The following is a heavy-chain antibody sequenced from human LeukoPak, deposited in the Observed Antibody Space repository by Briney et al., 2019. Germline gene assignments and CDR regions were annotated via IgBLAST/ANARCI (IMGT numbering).Heavy chain of an antibody. D-gene: IGHD1-26*01. CDR2: ISGSGQTT. J-gene: IGHJ4*02. CDR3: AKAVGATSRVLIDC. V-gene: IGHV3-23*01. Sequence: GGSLRLSCTASGFSFSDYAMTWVRHAPGKGLEWVSAISGSGQTTFYTDSVKGRFTISRDNSNNTQFLQMSSLRAEDTAVYYCAKAVGATSRVLIDCWGQGTLVTVSS. CDR1: GFSFSDYA.